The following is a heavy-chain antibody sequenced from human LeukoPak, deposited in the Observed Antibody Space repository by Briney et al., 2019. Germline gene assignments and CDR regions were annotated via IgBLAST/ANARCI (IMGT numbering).Heavy chain of an antibody. CDR2: ITPYNGNT. D-gene: IGHD3-22*01. Sequence: ASVKVSCKTSGYSFTNFDINWVRQAPGQGLEWMGWITPYNGNTNYAQGLQDRVTMTTDTSTSTAYMELRSLRSDDTAVYYCARQLVSYYDSSGYPRGYFDYWGQETLLTVSS. J-gene: IGHJ4*02. CDR1: GYSFTNFD. CDR3: ARQLVSYYDSSGYPRGYFDY. V-gene: IGHV1-18*01.